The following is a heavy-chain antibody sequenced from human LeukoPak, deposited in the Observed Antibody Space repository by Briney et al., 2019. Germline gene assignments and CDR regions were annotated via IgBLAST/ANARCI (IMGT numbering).Heavy chain of an antibody. D-gene: IGHD3-10*01. V-gene: IGHV4-39*07. Sequence: PSETLSLTCTVSGGSISSSSYYWGWIRQPPGKGLEWIGSIYYSGSTYYNPSLKSRVTISVDTSKNQFSLKLSSVTAADTAVYYCARGRPLTYYYGSGSPRGMAFDIWGQGTMVTVSS. CDR2: IYYSGST. CDR3: ARGRPLTYYYGSGSPRGMAFDI. CDR1: GGSISSSSYY. J-gene: IGHJ3*02.